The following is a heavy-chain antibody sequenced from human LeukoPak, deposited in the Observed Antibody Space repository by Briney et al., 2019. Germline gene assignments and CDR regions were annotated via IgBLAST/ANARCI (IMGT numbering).Heavy chain of an antibody. CDR2: IYDSGST. CDR1: GGSFSSSSYY. Sequence: SETLSLTCTVSGGSFSSSSYYWGWVRQPPGKGPEWIGSIYDSGSTYYNPSLKSRVTISVDTSKNQFSLNLNSVTAADTAVYYCARGGSGTYYELLLYWGQGTLVTVSS. CDR3: ARGGSGTYYELLLY. D-gene: IGHD1-26*01. V-gene: IGHV4-39*01. J-gene: IGHJ4*02.